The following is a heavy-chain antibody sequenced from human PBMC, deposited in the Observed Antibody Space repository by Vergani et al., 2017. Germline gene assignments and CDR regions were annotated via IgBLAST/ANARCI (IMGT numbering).Heavy chain of an antibody. D-gene: IGHD3-3*01. CDR2: ISSSSSYI. V-gene: IGHV3-21*01. CDR3: ARDATIFGVAEI. Sequence: EVQLVESGGGLVQPGGSLKLSCAASGFTFSSYSMNWVRQAPGKGLEWVSSISSSSSYIYYADSVKGRFTISRDNAKNSLYLQMNSLRAEDTAVYYCARDATIFGVAEIWGQGTLVTVSS. J-gene: IGHJ4*02. CDR1: GFTFSSYS.